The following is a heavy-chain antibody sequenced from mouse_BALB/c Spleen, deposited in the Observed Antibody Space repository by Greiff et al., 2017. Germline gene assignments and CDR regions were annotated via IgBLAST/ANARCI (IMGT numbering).Heavy chain of an antibody. J-gene: IGHJ2*01. CDR3: ARSRATVVDYFDY. CDR2: INPSSGYT. D-gene: IGHD1-1*01. V-gene: IGHV1-4*01. Sequence: VQLQQSGAELARPGASVKMSCKASGYTFTSYTMHWVKQRPGQGLEWIGYINPSSGYTNYNQKFKDKATLPADKSSSTAYMQLSSLTSEDSAVYYCARSRATVVDYFDYWGQGTTLTVSS. CDR1: GYTFTSYT.